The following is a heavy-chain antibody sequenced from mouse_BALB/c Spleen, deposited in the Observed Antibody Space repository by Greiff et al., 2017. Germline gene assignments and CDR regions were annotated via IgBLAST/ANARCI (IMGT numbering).Heavy chain of an antibody. D-gene: IGHD1-1*01. J-gene: IGHJ3*01. Sequence: EVQLQQSGPGLVKPSQSLSLTCTVTGYSITSDYAWNWIRQFPGNKLEWMGYISYSGSTSYNPSLKSRISITRDTSKNQFFLQLNSVTTEDTATYYCASLHYYGSSLAWFAYWGQGTLVTVSA. V-gene: IGHV3-2*02. CDR1: GYSITSDYA. CDR3: ASLHYYGSSLAWFAY. CDR2: ISYSGST.